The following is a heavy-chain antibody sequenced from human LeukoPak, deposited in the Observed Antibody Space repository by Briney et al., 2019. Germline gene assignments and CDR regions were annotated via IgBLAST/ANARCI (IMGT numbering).Heavy chain of an antibody. CDR3: ARVGDQGRLLSNWFDP. CDR1: GFTFSSYE. CDR2: ISSSGSTI. Sequence: GGSLRLSCAASGFTFSSYEMNWVRQAPGKGLEWVSYISSSGSTIYYAESVKGRFTISRDNAKNSLYLQMNSLRAEDTAVYYCARVGDQGRLLSNWFDPWGQGTLVTVSS. J-gene: IGHJ5*02. V-gene: IGHV3-48*03. D-gene: IGHD3-10*01.